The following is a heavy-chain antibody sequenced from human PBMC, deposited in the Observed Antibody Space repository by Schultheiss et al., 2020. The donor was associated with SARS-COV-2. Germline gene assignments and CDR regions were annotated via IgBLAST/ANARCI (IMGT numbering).Heavy chain of an antibody. CDR3: AKDRGNNWDLPRFDP. Sequence: SETLSLTCTVSGGSISSGDYYWSWIRQPPGKGLEWIGYIYYSGSTNYNPSLKSRVTISVATSRNEFSLKLTSVTAADTAVYYCAKDRGNNWDLPRFDPWGQGTLVTVSS. J-gene: IGHJ5*02. CDR1: GGSISSGDYY. CDR2: IYYSGST. V-gene: IGHV4-61*08. D-gene: IGHD1-1*01.